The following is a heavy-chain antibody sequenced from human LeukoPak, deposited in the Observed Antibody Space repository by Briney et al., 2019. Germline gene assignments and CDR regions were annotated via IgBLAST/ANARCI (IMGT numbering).Heavy chain of an antibody. CDR1: GFTFSSHN. Sequence: PGGSLRLSCAASGFTFSSHNMVWVRQAPGKGLEWVAVIWYDGSNKYYADSVKGRFTISRDNSKNTLYLQMNSLRAEDTAVYYCAREGKDIVVVPAAILGNYYYYYMDVWGKGTTVTVSS. V-gene: IGHV3-33*08. CDR3: AREGKDIVVVPAAILGNYYYYYMDV. J-gene: IGHJ6*03. D-gene: IGHD2-2*02. CDR2: IWYDGSNK.